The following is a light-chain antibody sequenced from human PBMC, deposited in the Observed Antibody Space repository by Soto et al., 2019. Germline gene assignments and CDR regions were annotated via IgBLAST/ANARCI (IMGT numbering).Light chain of an antibody. Sequence: DIQMTKSTPFLSASVGDRVTITCRASHNIRTYLSWYQQKPGKAPTVLIYAAATLQMGVPSRSSGSTTGTDFTLPITGLQPEDAATYYCQQSLSVARTFGLGTKVDIK. CDR1: HNIRTY. J-gene: IGKJ1*01. CDR3: QQSLSVART. CDR2: AAA. V-gene: IGKV1-39*01.